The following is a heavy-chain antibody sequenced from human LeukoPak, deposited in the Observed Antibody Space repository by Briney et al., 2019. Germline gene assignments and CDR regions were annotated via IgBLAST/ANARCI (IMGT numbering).Heavy chain of an antibody. D-gene: IGHD3-22*01. Sequence: SETLSLTCTVSGGSISSCGYCWSWIRQHPGKGLEWIGYIYYSGSTYYNPSLKSRVTISVDTSKNQFSLKLSSVTAADTAVYYSARDAVDSSGYYLYGMDVWGQGTTVTVSS. CDR3: ARDAVDSSGYYLYGMDV. V-gene: IGHV4-31*03. J-gene: IGHJ6*02. CDR2: IYYSGST. CDR1: GGSISSCGYC.